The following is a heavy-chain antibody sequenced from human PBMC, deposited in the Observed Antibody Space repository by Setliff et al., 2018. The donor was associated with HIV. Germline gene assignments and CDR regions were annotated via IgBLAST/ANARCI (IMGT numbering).Heavy chain of an antibody. Sequence: SETLSLTCGVSGYSLTSGYYWGWIRQPPGKGLEWIGSIHDSGRTYYNPSLKSRVTVSVDTSKPQFSLKMNSVTAADTAVYYCARAPPGIQNDAFDVWGQGTMVTVSS. CDR1: GYSLTSGYY. V-gene: IGHV4-38-2*01. CDR2: IHDSGRT. CDR3: ARAPPGIQNDAFDV. J-gene: IGHJ3*01.